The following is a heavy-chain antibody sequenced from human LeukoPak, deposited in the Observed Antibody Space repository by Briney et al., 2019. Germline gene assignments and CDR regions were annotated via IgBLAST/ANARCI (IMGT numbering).Heavy chain of an antibody. Sequence: PGGSLRLSCAASGFIFSSYGMHWVRQAPGKGLEWVARIWHDGSNDDYADSVKGRFTISRDNSKNTLYLQMNSLRAEDTAIYYCAKVTGDYYDTSGGFDYWGQGTLVTVSS. CDR2: IWHDGSND. V-gene: IGHV3-33*06. CDR3: AKVTGDYYDTSGGFDY. J-gene: IGHJ4*02. CDR1: GFIFSSYG. D-gene: IGHD3-22*01.